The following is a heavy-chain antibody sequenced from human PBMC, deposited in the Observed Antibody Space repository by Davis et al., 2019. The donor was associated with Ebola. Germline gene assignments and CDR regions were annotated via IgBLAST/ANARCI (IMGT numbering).Heavy chain of an antibody. J-gene: IGHJ2*01. CDR2: ITSSGDSP. D-gene: IGHD6-19*01. CDR3: ARVPYSSGRNWYFDL. CDR1: GFTFSNSA. Sequence: GESLKISCAASGFTFSNSAMSWVRQAPGKGLEWVSGITSSGDSPYYADPVKGRFTISRDNSKNTLYLQMNSLRAEDTAVYYCARVPYSSGRNWYFDLWGRGTLVTVSS. V-gene: IGHV3-23*01.